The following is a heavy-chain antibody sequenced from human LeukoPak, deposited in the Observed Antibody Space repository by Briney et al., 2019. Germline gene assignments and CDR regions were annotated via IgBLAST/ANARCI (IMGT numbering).Heavy chain of an antibody. J-gene: IGHJ4*02. CDR1: GFTFSSYG. V-gene: IGHV3-30*02. CDR2: IRYDGSNK. CDR3: AKGAGGLVATIDY. Sequence: GGSLRLSCAASGFTFSSYGMHWVRQAPGKGLEWLAFIRYDGSNKYYADSVKGRFTISRDNSKNTLYLQMNSLRAEDTAVYYCAKGAGGLVATIDYWGQGTLVTVSS. D-gene: IGHD5-12*01.